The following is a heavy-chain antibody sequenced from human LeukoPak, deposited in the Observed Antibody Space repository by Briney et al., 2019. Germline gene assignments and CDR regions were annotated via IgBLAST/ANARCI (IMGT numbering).Heavy chain of an antibody. J-gene: IGHJ5*02. CDR2: MNPNSGNT. V-gene: IGHV1-8*01. Sequence: GASVKVSCKASGYTFSSYDINWVRQATGQGLEWMGWMNPNSGNTGYAQKFQGRVTMTRNTSISTAYMELSSLRSEDTAVYYCARVSMVRGAAPYNWFDPWGQGTLSPSPQ. D-gene: IGHD3-10*01. CDR3: ARVSMVRGAAPYNWFDP. CDR1: GYTFSSYD.